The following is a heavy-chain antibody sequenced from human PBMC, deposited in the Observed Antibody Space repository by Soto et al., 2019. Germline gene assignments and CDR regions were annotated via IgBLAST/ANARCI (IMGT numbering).Heavy chain of an antibody. V-gene: IGHV4-39*01. CDR1: GGSISSSSYY. D-gene: IGHD6-13*01. CDR2: INYSGST. CDR3: ARRTYVYSSSPYYFDY. Sequence: QLQLQESGPGLVKPSETLSLTCTVSGGSISSSSYYWRWIRQPPAKGLEWIGTINYSGSTYYNPSLKSRVSISVDTSKNQFSLKLSSVTAADTAVYYCARRTYVYSSSPYYFDYWGQGTLVTVSS. J-gene: IGHJ4*02.